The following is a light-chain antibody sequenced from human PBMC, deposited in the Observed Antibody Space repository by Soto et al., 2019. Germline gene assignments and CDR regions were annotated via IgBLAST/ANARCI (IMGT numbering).Light chain of an antibody. V-gene: IGKV3-20*01. Sequence: EMVVTQSPATLSVSPGERATLSCRASQRISISYLAWYQQKPGQAPRLLIYGSSTRATGIPDRFSGSGSETDFTLTISRLEPEDFAVYYCQQYGGSPWTFGQGTKVDIK. CDR2: GSS. CDR1: QRISISY. CDR3: QQYGGSPWT. J-gene: IGKJ1*01.